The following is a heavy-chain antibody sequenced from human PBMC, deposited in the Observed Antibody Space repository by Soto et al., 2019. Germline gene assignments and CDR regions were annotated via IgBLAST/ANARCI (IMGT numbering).Heavy chain of an antibody. Sequence: ESGGGLVQPGGSLKLSCAASGFTFSGSAMHWVRQASGKGLEWVGRIRSKANSYATAYAASVKGRFTISRDDSKNTAYLQMNSLKTEDTAVYYCTRPYCSGGSCYSFGWGQGTLVTVSS. CDR2: IRSKANSYAT. D-gene: IGHD2-15*01. CDR3: TRPYCSGGSCYSFG. V-gene: IGHV3-73*01. J-gene: IGHJ4*02. CDR1: GFTFSGSA.